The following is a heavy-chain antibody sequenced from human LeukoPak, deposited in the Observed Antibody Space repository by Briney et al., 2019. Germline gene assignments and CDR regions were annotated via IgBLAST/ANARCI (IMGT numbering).Heavy chain of an antibody. Sequence: SETLSLTCAVSGYSISSGYYWGWIRQPPGKGLEWIGSIYHSGSTYYNPSLKSRVTIPVDTSKNQFSLKLSSVTAADTAVYYCARCGGGDAFDIWGQGTMVTVSS. D-gene: IGHD3-10*01. CDR1: GYSISSGYY. CDR3: ARCGGGDAFDI. CDR2: IYHSGST. V-gene: IGHV4-38-2*01. J-gene: IGHJ3*02.